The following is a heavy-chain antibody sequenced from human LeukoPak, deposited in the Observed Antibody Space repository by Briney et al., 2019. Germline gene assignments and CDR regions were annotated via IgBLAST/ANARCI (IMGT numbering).Heavy chain of an antibody. J-gene: IGHJ3*02. V-gene: IGHV3-33*01. CDR3: ARIYCGGDCLDSAPLSDAFDI. CDR1: GFPFSSCG. Sequence: PGRSLRLSCAASGFPFSSCGMHWVRQAPGKGLEWVAVIWYDGSKKYYGDSVKGRFTTSRDNSKNTLYLQVNSLRAEDTAVYYCARIYCGGDCLDSAPLSDAFDIWGQGTMVTVSS. CDR2: IWYDGSKK. D-gene: IGHD2-21*02.